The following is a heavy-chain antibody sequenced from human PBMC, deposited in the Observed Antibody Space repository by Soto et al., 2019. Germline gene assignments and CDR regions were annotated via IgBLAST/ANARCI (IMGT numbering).Heavy chain of an antibody. CDR2: ISGSGGST. D-gene: IGHD6-19*01. Sequence: VVLLRVSCTVVEFTFISHGMSWVRQAPGKGLEWVSAISGSGGSTYYADSVKGRFTISRDNSKNTLYLQMNSLRVEDTAMYHCMTDHGGWWGPGTLVTVPQ. J-gene: IGHJ4*02. V-gene: IGHV3-23*01. CDR1: EFTFISHG. CDR3: MTDHGGW.